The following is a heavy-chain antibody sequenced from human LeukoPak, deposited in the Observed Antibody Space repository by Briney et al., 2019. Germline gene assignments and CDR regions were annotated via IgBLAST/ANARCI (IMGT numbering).Heavy chain of an antibody. V-gene: IGHV1-2*02. J-gene: IGHJ6*03. D-gene: IGHD5-18*01. CDR3: ARGARVYSYGYTNYYYYYYMDV. CDR1: GYTFTGYY. Sequence: ASVKVSCKASGYTFTGYYMHWVRQAPGQGLEWMGWINPNSGGTNYAQKFQGRVTMTRDTSISTAYMELSRLRSDDTAVYYCARGARVYSYGYTNYYYYYYMDVWGKGTTVTVSS. CDR2: INPNSGGT.